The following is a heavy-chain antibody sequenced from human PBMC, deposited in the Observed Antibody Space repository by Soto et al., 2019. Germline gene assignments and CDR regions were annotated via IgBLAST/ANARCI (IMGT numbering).Heavy chain of an antibody. V-gene: IGHV5-51*01. D-gene: IGHD6-13*01. J-gene: IGHJ6*02. Sequence: GESQKISCKGSGYSFTSYWIGWVRQMPGKGLEWMGIIYPGDSDTRYSPSFQGQVTISADKSISTAYLQWSSLKASDTAMYYCARTAAAGKYYYGVDVWGQGTTVTV. CDR2: IYPGDSDT. CDR3: ARTAAAGKYYYGVDV. CDR1: GYSFTSYW.